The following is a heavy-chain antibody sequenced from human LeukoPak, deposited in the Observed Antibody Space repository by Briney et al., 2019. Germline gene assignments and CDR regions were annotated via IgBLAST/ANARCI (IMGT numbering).Heavy chain of an antibody. CDR1: GFTFSSYA. Sequence: PGGSLRLSCAASGFTFSSYAMHWVRQAPGKGLEWVAVISYDGSNKYYADSVKGRFTISRDNSKNTLYLQMNSLRAEDTAVYYCAKDEYYDSSGYYYVVSFDSWGQGTLVTVSS. V-gene: IGHV3-30-3*01. J-gene: IGHJ4*02. D-gene: IGHD3-22*01. CDR2: ISYDGSNK. CDR3: AKDEYYDSSGYYYVVSFDS.